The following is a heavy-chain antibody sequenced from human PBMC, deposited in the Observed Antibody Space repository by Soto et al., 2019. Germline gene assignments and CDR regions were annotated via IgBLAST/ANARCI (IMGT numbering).Heavy chain of an antibody. D-gene: IGHD3-22*01. CDR1: GFTFSSYG. J-gene: IGHJ4*02. V-gene: IGHV3-33*01. Sequence: HPGGSLRLSCVASGFTFSSYGMHWVRQAPGKGPEWVAVIWYDGSSKYYADSVKGRFTISRDNSKNTLYLQMSSLRAEDTAVYYCARDQDSGGYQPRNWGQGTLVTVSS. CDR3: ARDQDSGGYQPRN. CDR2: IWYDGSSK.